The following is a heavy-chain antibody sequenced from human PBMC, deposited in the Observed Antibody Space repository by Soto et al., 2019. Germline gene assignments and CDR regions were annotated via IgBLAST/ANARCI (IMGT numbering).Heavy chain of an antibody. Sequence: SVKVSCKASGGSLSTNPISWVRQAPGQGLEWMGGTGSGTGPGNHAQKFQGRLTVTADKSTSTVYMELTNLSSEDTAVYYCARRDSGGFYRFFDSWGQGTLVTISS. CDR2: TGSGTGPG. CDR1: GGSLSTNP. D-gene: IGHD2-15*01. J-gene: IGHJ4*02. V-gene: IGHV1-69*06. CDR3: ARRDSGGFYRFFDS.